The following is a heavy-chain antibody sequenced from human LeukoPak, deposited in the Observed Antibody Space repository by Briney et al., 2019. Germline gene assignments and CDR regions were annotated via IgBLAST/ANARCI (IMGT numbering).Heavy chain of an antibody. CDR3: ASLRERSYYARGFDY. D-gene: IGHD1-26*01. V-gene: IGHV4-30-4*07. Sequence: SETLSLTCVVSGDSISSGGYSWSWIRQTPGKGLEWIAYIHDSGSTYNNPSLKSRLSISIDTSKNQFSLKLSSVTAADTAVYYCASLRERSYYARGFDYWGQGTLVTVSS. CDR1: GDSISSGGYS. CDR2: IHDSGST. J-gene: IGHJ4*02.